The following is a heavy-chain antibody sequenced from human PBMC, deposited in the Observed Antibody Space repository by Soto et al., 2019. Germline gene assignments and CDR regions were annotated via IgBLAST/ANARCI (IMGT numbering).Heavy chain of an antibody. D-gene: IGHD6-6*01. CDR2: ISYDGRNK. Sequence: QVQVVESGGGVVQPGRSLRLSCAASGFSFNSYGMHWVRQAPGKGLEWVAIISYDGRNKYYADSVKGRFTISRDSPNNTLYLQMYSLRAEDTAVYYCAKGGSSSARYFDAWGQGALVTVSP. CDR1: GFSFNSYG. CDR3: AKGGSSSARYFDA. V-gene: IGHV3-30*18. J-gene: IGHJ5*02.